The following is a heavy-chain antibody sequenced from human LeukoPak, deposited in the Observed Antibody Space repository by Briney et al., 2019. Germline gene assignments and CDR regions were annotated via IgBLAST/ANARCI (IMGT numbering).Heavy chain of an antibody. CDR3: ARGKGQQLVADY. CDR2: VSGSGGGT. CDR1: GFTFSNYA. D-gene: IGHD6-13*01. V-gene: IGHV3-23*01. J-gene: IGHJ4*02. Sequence: SGGSLRLSCAASGFTFSNYAMNRVRQAPGRGLEWVSSVSGSGGGTFYADSVKGRFTVSRDNSKNTLFLRMNSLSAEDTAVYYCARGKGQQLVADYWGQGTLVSISS.